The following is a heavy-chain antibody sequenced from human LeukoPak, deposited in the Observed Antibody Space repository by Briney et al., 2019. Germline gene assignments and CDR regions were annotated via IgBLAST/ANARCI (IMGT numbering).Heavy chain of an antibody. CDR2: ISYDGSNK. CDR1: GFTFSSYG. V-gene: IGHV3-30*03. J-gene: IGHJ4*02. D-gene: IGHD3-10*01. Sequence: GRSLRLSCAASGFTFSSYGMHWVRQAPGKGLEWVAVISYDGSNKYYADSVKGRFTISRDNSKKTLYLEANSLRPEDTAVYYCARGSHQDYFGSMTYLFDYWGQGILVTVSS. CDR3: ARGSHQDYFGSMTYLFDY.